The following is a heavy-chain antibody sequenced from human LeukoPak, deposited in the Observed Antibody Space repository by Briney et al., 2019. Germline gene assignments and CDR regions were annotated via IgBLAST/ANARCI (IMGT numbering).Heavy chain of an antibody. CDR3: ARQAGPADY. J-gene: IGHJ4*02. V-gene: IGHV3-30-3*01. CDR2: ISYDGSNK. Sequence: GRSLRLSCAASGFTFSSYAMHWVRQAPGKGLEWVAVISYDGSNKYYADSVKGRFTISRDNSKNTLYLQMNSLRAEDTAVYYCARQAGPADYWGQGTLVTVSS. D-gene: IGHD2-2*01. CDR1: GFTFSSYA.